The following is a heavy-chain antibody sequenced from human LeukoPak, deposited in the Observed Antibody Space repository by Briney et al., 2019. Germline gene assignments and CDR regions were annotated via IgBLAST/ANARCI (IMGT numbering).Heavy chain of an antibody. Sequence: SSETLSLTCTVSGGSISSGSYYWSWIRQPAGKGLEWIGRIYTSGSTNYNPSLKSPVTISVDTSKNQFSLKLSSVTAADTAVYYCARGWTPLDYDSEPYYFDYWGQGTLVTVSS. D-gene: IGHD3-22*01. V-gene: IGHV4-61*02. CDR2: IYTSGST. CDR1: GGSISSGSYY. CDR3: ARGWTPLDYDSEPYYFDY. J-gene: IGHJ4*02.